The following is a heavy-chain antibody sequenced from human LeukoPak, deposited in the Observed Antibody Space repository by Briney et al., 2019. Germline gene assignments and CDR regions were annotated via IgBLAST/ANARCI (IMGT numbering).Heavy chain of an antibody. CDR2: INPNSGGA. J-gene: IGHJ5*02. CDR1: GYTFTGYY. CDR3: ARGFDYGDYFSPQPRAWFDP. Sequence: ASVKVSCKASGYTFTGYYVHWVRQAPGQGLEWIGWINPNSGGASYAQKFQGRVTMTRDTSISTAYMELSRLRSDDTAVYYCARGFDYGDYFSPQPRAWFDPWGQGTLVTVSS. V-gene: IGHV1-2*02. D-gene: IGHD4-17*01.